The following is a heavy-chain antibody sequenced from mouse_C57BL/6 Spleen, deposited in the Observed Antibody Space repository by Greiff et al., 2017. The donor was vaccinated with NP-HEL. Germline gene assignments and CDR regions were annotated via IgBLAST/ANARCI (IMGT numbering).Heavy chain of an antibody. Sequence: VKLVESGAELVKPGASVKLSCKASGYTFTEYTIHWVKQRSGQGLEWIGWFYPGSGSIKYNEKFKDKATLTADKSSSTVYMELSILTSEDSAVYFCARHEDFYGNYGGFAYWGQGTLVTVSA. CDR3: ARHEDFYGNYGGFAY. CDR2: FYPGSGSI. J-gene: IGHJ3*01. CDR1: GYTFTEYT. D-gene: IGHD2-1*01. V-gene: IGHV1-62-2*01.